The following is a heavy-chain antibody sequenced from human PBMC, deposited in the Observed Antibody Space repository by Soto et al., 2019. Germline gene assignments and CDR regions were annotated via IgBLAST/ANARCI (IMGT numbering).Heavy chain of an antibody. Sequence: EVQLVESGGGLVQYGRSLRLSCAASGFTFDDYAMHWVRQVPGKGLEWVAGISWSGDDIGYADSVKGRFTISRDNAKNSLFLQMNSLRAEDTAFYYCVKEIGGTTLLEPYDYWGQGTLVTVSS. D-gene: IGHD1-1*01. CDR2: ISWSGDDI. J-gene: IGHJ4*02. CDR3: VKEIGGTTLLEPYDY. CDR1: GFTFDDYA. V-gene: IGHV3-9*01.